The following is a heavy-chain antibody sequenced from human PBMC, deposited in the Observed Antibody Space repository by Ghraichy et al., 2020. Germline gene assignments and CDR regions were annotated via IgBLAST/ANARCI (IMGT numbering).Heavy chain of an antibody. D-gene: IGHD6-6*01. CDR3: ARGRRKWSSSSTEYYFDY. V-gene: IGHV1-8*01. CDR2: MNPNSGNT. Sequence: ASVKVSCKASGYTFTSYDINWVRQATGQGLEWMGWMNPNSGNTGYAQKFQGRVTMTRNTSISTAYMELSSLRSEDTAMYYCARGRRKWSSSSTEYYFDYWGQGTLVTVSS. J-gene: IGHJ4*02. CDR1: GYTFTSYD.